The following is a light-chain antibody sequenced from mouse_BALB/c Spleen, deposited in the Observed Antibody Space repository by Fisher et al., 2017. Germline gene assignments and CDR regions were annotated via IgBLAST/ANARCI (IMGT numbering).Light chain of an antibody. CDR3: QQWSSNPLT. J-gene: IGKJ5*01. CDR2: STS. CDR1: SSVSY. Sequence: IVTTQSPAIMSASPGEKVTITCSASSSVSYMHWFQQKPGTSPKLWIYSTSNLASGVPARFSGSGSGTSYSLTISRMEAEDAATYYCQQWSSNPLTFGAGTKLELK. V-gene: IGKV4-57*01.